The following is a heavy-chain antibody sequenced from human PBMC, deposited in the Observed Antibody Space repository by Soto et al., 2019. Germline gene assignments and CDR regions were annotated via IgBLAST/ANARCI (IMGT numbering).Heavy chain of an antibody. Sequence: QMQLVQSGPEVKKPGTSVKVSCKASGFTFSSSIVQWVRQARGQRLEWIGWIVVGSGNTNYEQKFQERVTITRDMSTSTAYMELSSRRSEYTAVYYCAAPYFGHYWYFDLWGRGTLVTVSS. J-gene: IGHJ2*01. V-gene: IGHV1-58*01. D-gene: IGHD3-10*01. CDR2: IVVGSGNT. CDR3: AAPYFGHYWYFDL. CDR1: GFTFSSSI.